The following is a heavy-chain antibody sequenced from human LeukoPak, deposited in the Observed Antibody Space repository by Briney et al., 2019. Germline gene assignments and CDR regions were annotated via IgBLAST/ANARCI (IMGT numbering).Heavy chain of an antibody. Sequence: EASVKVSCKASGYTFTSYSMHWVRQAPGQGLEWMGIINLSGGSTTYAQHFQGRVTMTRDMSTSTVYMELSSLRSEDTAVYYCARAYYDISAGCGYWGQGTLVTVSS. CDR1: GYTFTSYS. CDR2: INLSGGST. CDR3: ARAYYDISAGCGY. D-gene: IGHD3-22*01. J-gene: IGHJ4*02. V-gene: IGHV1-46*01.